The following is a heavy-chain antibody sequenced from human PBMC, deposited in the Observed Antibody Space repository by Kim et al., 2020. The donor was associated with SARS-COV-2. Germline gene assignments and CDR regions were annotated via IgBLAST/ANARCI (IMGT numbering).Heavy chain of an antibody. Sequence: GGSLRLSCAASGFTFSSFWMHWVRQAPGKGLVWVSSINRDGRSTTYADSVKGRFTISRDNAKNTLYLQMSSLRAEDTAVYYCARLPREHSVLDFDYWGQGTLVTVSS. CDR2: INRDGRST. J-gene: IGHJ4*02. CDR1: GFTFSSFW. V-gene: IGHV3-74*01. CDR3: ARLPREHSVLDFDY. D-gene: IGHD2-8*02.